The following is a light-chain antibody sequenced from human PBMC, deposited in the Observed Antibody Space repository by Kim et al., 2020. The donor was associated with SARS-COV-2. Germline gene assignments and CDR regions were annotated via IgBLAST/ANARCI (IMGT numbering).Light chain of an antibody. V-gene: IGLV1-44*01. CDR2: RNN. J-gene: IGLJ3*02. CDR1: GSSMGSNS. CDR3: AVWDDGLNGWV. Sequence: GLRVTISCSGSGSSMGSNSVTWLQQGPGMAPQLLIYRNNQRPSGVPDRFSGSKSGTSASLAITGLQSEDEAEYYCAVWDDGLNGWVFGGGTKLTVL.